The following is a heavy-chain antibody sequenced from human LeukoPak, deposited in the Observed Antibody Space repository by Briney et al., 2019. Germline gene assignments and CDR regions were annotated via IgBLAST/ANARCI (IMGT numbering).Heavy chain of an antibody. CDR2: IIPIFGTA. V-gene: IGHV1-69*05. Sequence: ASVKVSGKASGGTFSSYAISWVRQAPGQGLEWMGGIIPIFGTANYAQKFQGRVTMTRNTSISTAYMELSSLRSEDTAVYYCARVINLREQWLAYWGQGTLDTVSS. J-gene: IGHJ4*02. D-gene: IGHD6-19*01. CDR3: ARVINLREQWLAY. CDR1: GGTFSSYA.